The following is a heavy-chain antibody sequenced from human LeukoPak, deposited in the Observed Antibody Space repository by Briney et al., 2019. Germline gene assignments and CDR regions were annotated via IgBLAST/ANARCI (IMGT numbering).Heavy chain of an antibody. CDR3: ANLRY. V-gene: IGHV3-30*18. CDR2: ISYDGSNK. Sequence: GGSLRLSCAASGFTFSSYGMHWVRRAPGKGLEWVAVISYDGSNKYYADSVKGRFTISRDNSKNTLYLQMNSLRAEDTAVYYCANLRYWGQGTLVTVSS. J-gene: IGHJ4*02. CDR1: GFTFSSYG.